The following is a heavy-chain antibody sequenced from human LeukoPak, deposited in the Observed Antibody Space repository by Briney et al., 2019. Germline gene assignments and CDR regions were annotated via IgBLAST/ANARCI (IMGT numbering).Heavy chain of an antibody. Sequence: GGSLRLSCAASGFTFSSYAMHWVRQAPGKGLEWVAVISYDGSNKYYADSVKGRFTISRDNSKNTLYLQMNSLRAEDTAVYYCARVEYCSGGSCYHSGTFDIWGQGTMVTVSS. CDR1: GFTFSSYA. CDR3: ARVEYCSGGSCYHSGTFDI. D-gene: IGHD2-15*01. CDR2: ISYDGSNK. J-gene: IGHJ3*02. V-gene: IGHV3-30*04.